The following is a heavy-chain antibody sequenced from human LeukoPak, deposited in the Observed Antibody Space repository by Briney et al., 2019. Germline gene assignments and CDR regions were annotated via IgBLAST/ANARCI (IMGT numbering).Heavy chain of an antibody. V-gene: IGHV3-30-3*01. CDR3: AREAGETGTTAWFDP. D-gene: IGHD1-7*01. CDR1: GFTFSSYA. J-gene: IGHJ5*02. CDR2: ISYDGSNK. Sequence: GGSLRLSCAASGFTFSSYAMHWVRQAPGKGLEWVAVISYDGSNKYYADSVKGRFTISRDNSKNTLYLQMNSLRAEDTAVYYCAREAGETGTTAWFDPWGQRTLVTVSS.